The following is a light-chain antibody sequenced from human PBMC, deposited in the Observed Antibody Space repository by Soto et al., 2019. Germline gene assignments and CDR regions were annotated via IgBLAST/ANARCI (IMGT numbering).Light chain of an antibody. V-gene: IGLV1-44*01. CDR2: SNN. Sequence: QSVLTQPPSASGTPGQRVTISCSGSSSNIGSNTVNWYQQLPGTAPKLLIYSNNQRPSGVPDRFSGSKSGTSASLAISGLQSEDEADYYGAAWDDSLNGPVFGGGTKLTFL. CDR3: AAWDDSLNGPV. CDR1: SSNIGSNT. J-gene: IGLJ2*01.